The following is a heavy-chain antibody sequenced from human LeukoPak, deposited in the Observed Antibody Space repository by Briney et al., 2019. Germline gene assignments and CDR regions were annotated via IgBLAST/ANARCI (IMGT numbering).Heavy chain of an antibody. V-gene: IGHV4-39*01. CDR2: SGSA. Sequence: SGSAYYNPSLKSRVTISVDTSKNQFSLKLTSVTAADTAGYYCARHWVVTPNYWGQGTLVTVSS. CDR3: ARHWVVTPNY. J-gene: IGHJ4*02. D-gene: IGHD4-23*01.